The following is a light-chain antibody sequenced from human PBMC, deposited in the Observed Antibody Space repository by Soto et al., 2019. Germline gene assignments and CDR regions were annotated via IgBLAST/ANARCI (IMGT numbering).Light chain of an antibody. CDR1: SSDV. CDR3: CSSAGGFTWV. Sequence: QSALTQPRSVSGSPGQSVTISCTGTSSDVVSWYQQHPGKAPKLIIYYVSQRPSGVPDRFSGSKSGNTASLTISGLQAEDEADYCCCSSAGGFTWVFGGGTKLPVL. CDR2: YVS. V-gene: IGLV2-11*01. J-gene: IGLJ3*02.